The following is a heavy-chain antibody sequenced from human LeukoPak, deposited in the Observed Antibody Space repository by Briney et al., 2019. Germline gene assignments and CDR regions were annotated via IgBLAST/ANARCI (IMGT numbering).Heavy chain of an antibody. Sequence: PEGSLRLSCAASGFTFSSYSMNWVRQAPGKGLEWVSSISSSSSYIYYADSVKGRFTISGDNAKNSLYLQMNSLRAEDTAVYYCARDIRRRGSGSVWGQGTTVTVSS. CDR3: ARDIRRRGSGSV. D-gene: IGHD3-10*01. J-gene: IGHJ6*02. CDR1: GFTFSSYS. CDR2: ISSSSSYI. V-gene: IGHV3-21*01.